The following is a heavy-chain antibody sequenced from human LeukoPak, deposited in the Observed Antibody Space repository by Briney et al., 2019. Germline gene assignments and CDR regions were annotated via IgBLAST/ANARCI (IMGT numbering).Heavy chain of an antibody. V-gene: IGHV1-2*02. Sequence: GASEVSCKASGYTFTGYYMHWVRQAPGQGLEWMGWINPNSGGTNYAQKFQGRVTMTRDTSISTAYMELSRLRSDDTAVYYCARASYDFWSGYLIDYWGQGTLVTVSS. D-gene: IGHD3-3*01. J-gene: IGHJ4*02. CDR3: ARASYDFWSGYLIDY. CDR1: GYTFTGYY. CDR2: INPNSGGT.